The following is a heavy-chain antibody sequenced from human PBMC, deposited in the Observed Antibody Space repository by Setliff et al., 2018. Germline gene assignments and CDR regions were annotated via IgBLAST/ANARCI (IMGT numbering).Heavy chain of an antibody. D-gene: IGHD1-26*01. V-gene: IGHV4-59*01. CDR3: AKGGTYRYLDF. CDR1: GGPFSGAS. J-gene: IGHJ4*02. CDR2: VYYSGTA. Sequence: SETLSLTCTVSGGPFSGASIWSWIRQPPGKGLEFIGYVYYSGTAKYDPSLESRAIMSVDASKNQISLKLNSVTAADTAVYYRAKGGTYRYLDFWGQGALVTVSS.